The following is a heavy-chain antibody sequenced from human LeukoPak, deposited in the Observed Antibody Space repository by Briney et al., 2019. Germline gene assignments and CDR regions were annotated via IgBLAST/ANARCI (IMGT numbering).Heavy chain of an antibody. CDR1: GGSVSSGNYY. Sequence: SETLSLTCTVSGGSVSSGNYYWGWIRQPPGKGLEWIGGAYYSGTTYYSPSLKSRVTISVDTSKNQFSLKLSSVTAADTAVYYCARSHEAALFDYWGQGTLVTVSS. J-gene: IGHJ4*02. CDR2: AYYSGTT. CDR3: ARSHEAALFDY. V-gene: IGHV4-39*07. D-gene: IGHD6-6*01.